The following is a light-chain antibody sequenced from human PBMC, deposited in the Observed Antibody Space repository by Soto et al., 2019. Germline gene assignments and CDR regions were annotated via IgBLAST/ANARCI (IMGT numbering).Light chain of an antibody. CDR2: GNS. V-gene: IGLV1-40*01. CDR3: QSYDSSLSGYV. CDR1: SSNIGAGYD. J-gene: IGLJ1*01. Sequence: QSVLTQPPSVSGAPGQRATISCTGSSSNIGAGYDVHWYQRLPGTAPKLLIYGNSNRPSGVPDRFSGSKSGTSASLAITGLQAEDEADYYCQSYDSSLSGYVFGTGTKVTVL.